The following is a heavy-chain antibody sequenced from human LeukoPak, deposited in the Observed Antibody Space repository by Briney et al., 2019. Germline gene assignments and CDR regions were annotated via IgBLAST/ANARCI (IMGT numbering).Heavy chain of an antibody. Sequence: SETLSLTCTVSGGSISSYYWSWIRQPPGKGLEWIGYIYYSGSTNYNPSLKSRVTISVDTSKNQFSLKLSSVTAADTAVYYCARYNPYYDFWSGLYYYYMDVWGKGTTVTVSS. CDR3: ARYNPYYDFWSGLYYYYMDV. D-gene: IGHD3-3*01. V-gene: IGHV4-59*08. CDR2: IYYSGST. J-gene: IGHJ6*03. CDR1: GGSISSYY.